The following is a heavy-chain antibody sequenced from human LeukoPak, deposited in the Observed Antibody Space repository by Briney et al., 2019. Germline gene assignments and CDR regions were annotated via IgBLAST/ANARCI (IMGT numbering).Heavy chain of an antibody. CDR1: GYTFTSYY. CDR3: ASGQLWFGELDY. V-gene: IGHV1-46*04. CDR2: INPSGGST. D-gene: IGHD3-10*01. Sequence: ASVKVSCKASGYTFTSYYMHWVRQARGQGLEWMGIINPSGGSTRYAQKLQGRVTMTRDTSTSTVYMELSSVRSEDTAVYYCASGQLWFGELDYWGQGTLVTVSS. J-gene: IGHJ4*02.